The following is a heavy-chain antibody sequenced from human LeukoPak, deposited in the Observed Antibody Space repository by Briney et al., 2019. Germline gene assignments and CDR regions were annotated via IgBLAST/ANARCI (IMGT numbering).Heavy chain of an antibody. Sequence: SETLSLTCSVSGDSISRGDYYWSWIRQPPGKGLEWIGYIYYNGKTYYNPSLKSRLAMSVDTSKSQFSVKLSSVTAADTAVYYCARGGSYSDYWGQGTLVTVSS. CDR1: GDSISRGDYY. V-gene: IGHV4-30-4*08. CDR2: IYYNGKT. D-gene: IGHD1-26*01. J-gene: IGHJ4*02. CDR3: ARGGSYSDY.